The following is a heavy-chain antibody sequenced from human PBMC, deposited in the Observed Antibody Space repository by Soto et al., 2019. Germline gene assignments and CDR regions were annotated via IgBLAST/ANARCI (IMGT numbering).Heavy chain of an antibody. CDR3: AKERSRAAAGLGYYPMDV. CDR1: GFTFGSYA. V-gene: IGHV3-23*01. J-gene: IGHJ6*02. Sequence: EVQLLESGGGLVQPGGSLRLSCAASGFTFGSYAMTWVRQAPGKGLEWVSSLSGYGGSTYYAASVKGRFTISRDNSKNMLYLQMNSLRAEDTAIYYCAKERSRAAAGLGYYPMDVWGQGTTVTVSS. D-gene: IGHD6-13*01. CDR2: LSGYGGST.